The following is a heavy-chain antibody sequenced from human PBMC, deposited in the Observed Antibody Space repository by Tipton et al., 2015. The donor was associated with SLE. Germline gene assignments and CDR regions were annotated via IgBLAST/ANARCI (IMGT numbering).Heavy chain of an antibody. J-gene: IGHJ4*01. CDR1: GGSISSYY. V-gene: IGHV4-4*09. CDR3: ARVEGGTPYYYDSAGFDS. Sequence: TLSLTCTVSGGSISSYYWSWIREPAGKGLEWIGHIYTSGITHYNPSLKSRVTISRDTSQNQFSLTLTSVTAADTAVYYCARVEGGTPYYYDSAGFDSWGHGTLVTVSS. CDR2: IYTSGIT. D-gene: IGHD3-22*01.